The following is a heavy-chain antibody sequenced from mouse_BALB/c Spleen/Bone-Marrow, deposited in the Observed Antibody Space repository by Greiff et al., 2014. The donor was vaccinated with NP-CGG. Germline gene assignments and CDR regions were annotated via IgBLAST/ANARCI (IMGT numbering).Heavy chain of an antibody. CDR2: ISSSGST. V-gene: IGHV5-6-5*01. Sequence: EVKLMESGGGLVKPGGSLKLSCAASGFTFSSYAMSWVRQTPEKRLEWVASISSSGSTYYPDSVKGRFTISRDNARNILYLQMSSLRSEDTAMYYCAREGGTTAHYYAMDYWGQGTSVTVSS. D-gene: IGHD1-2*01. J-gene: IGHJ4*01. CDR3: AREGGTTAHYYAMDY. CDR1: GFTFSSYA.